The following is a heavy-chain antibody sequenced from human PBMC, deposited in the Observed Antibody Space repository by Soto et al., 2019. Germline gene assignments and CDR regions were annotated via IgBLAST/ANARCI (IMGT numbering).Heavy chain of an antibody. Sequence: EVQLLESGGGLARPGGSLRLSCAASGFTFSTYAMTWVRQAPGTGQEWLSAITSSGDNTYYADSVKGRFTISRDNSKNTLYLQMNSLRAEDTALYYCAKHVCSGGGCDYFDYWGLGTLVTVSS. V-gene: IGHV3-23*01. CDR3: AKHVCSGGGCDYFDY. CDR2: ITSSGDNT. J-gene: IGHJ4*02. D-gene: IGHD2-15*01. CDR1: GFTFSTYA.